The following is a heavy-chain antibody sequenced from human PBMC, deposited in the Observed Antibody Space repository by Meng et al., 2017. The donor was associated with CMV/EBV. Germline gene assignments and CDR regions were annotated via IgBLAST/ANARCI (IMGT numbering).Heavy chain of an antibody. D-gene: IGHD1-26*01. Sequence: GESLKISCAASGFTFSNAWMSWVRQAPGKGLDWVGRIKSKTDGGTTDYAAPVKGRFTISRDDSKNTLYLQMNSLKTEDTAVYYCTTDDGRGAHSGSYWGWGQGTLVTVSS. CDR1: GFTFSNAW. V-gene: IGHV3-15*01. CDR2: IKSKTDGGTT. CDR3: TTDDGRGAHSGSYWG. J-gene: IGHJ4*02.